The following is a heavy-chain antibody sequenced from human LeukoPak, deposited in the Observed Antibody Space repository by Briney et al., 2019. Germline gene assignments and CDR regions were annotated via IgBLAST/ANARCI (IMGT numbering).Heavy chain of an antibody. CDR1: GGSISSFC. J-gene: IGHJ5*02. CDR3: ARVPGPNWFDP. V-gene: IGHV4-59*01. Sequence: SETLSLTCTVSGGSISSFCWSWIRQPPGKGLEWIGYIYYTGSTNYNPSLKSRVTISVDTSKNQLSLKLSPVTAADTAVYYCARVPGPNWFDPWGQGTLVTVSS. CDR2: IYYTGST.